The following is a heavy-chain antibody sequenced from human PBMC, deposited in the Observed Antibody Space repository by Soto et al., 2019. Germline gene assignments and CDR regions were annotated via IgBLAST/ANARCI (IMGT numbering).Heavy chain of an antibody. CDR2: INHSGST. CDR1: GGSFSGYY. CDR3: ARGPLSSSWYNYYYYYGMDV. D-gene: IGHD6-13*01. V-gene: IGHV4-34*01. Sequence: SETLSLTCAVYGGSFSGYYWSWIRQPPGKGLEWIGEINHSGSTYYNPSLKSQVTISVDTSKNQFSLKLSSVTAADTAVYYCARGPLSSSWYNYYYYYGMDVWGQGTTVTVSS. J-gene: IGHJ6*02.